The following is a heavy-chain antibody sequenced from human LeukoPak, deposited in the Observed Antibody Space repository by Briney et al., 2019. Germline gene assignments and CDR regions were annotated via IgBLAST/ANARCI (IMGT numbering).Heavy chain of an antibody. V-gene: IGHV1-69*05. CDR2: IIPIFGTT. Sequence: ASVKVSCKASGGTLSSYAISWVRQAPGQGLEWMGGIIPIFGTTNYAQKFQGRVIITTDESTSTAYMELSSLRSEDTAVYYCARVYGVEDTAMVSPFDYWGQGTLVTVSS. J-gene: IGHJ4*02. CDR3: ARVYGVEDTAMVSPFDY. CDR1: GGTLSSYA. D-gene: IGHD5-18*01.